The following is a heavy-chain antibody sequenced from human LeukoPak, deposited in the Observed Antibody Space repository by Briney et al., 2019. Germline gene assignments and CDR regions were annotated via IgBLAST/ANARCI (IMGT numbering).Heavy chain of an antibody. CDR2: INPNSGGT. CDR3: ARDGLRYFDWLPTYYYYMDV. V-gene: IGHV1-2*02. J-gene: IGHJ6*03. Sequence: ASVKVSCKASGYTFTGYYMHWVRQAPGQGLEWMGWINPNSGGTNYAQKFQGRVTMTRDTSISTAYMELSRPRSDDTAVYYCARDGLRYFDWLPTYYYYMDVWGKGTTVTVSS. CDR1: GYTFTGYY. D-gene: IGHD3-9*01.